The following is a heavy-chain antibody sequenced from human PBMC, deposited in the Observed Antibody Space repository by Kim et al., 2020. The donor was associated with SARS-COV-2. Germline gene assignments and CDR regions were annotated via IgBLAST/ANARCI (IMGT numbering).Heavy chain of an antibody. V-gene: IGHV3-23*01. J-gene: IGHJ4*02. Sequence: GGSLRLSCAASGLTFSSYAMIWVRQAPGKGLEWVSLISGSAAATEYADSVKGRFTISRDNSKNTLYLHMNSLRAEDTSFYFCAKGHQRYYYGFGSAFDYWGQGTLVTVSS. CDR3: AKGHQRYYYGFGSAFDY. CDR2: ISGSAAAT. D-gene: IGHD3-10*01. CDR1: GLTFSSYA.